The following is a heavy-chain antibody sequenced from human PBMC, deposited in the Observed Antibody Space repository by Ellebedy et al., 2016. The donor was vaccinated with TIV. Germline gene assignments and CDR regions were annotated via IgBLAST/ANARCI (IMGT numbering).Heavy chain of an antibody. Sequence: GGSLRLSCAASGFTFTNYWMHWVRQAPGKGLVWVSRINGDGSTTGYADSVRGRFTISRDNAKNSVSLQMNSLRDEDTAVYYCARESYAPVDFDSWGQGTLVTVSA. V-gene: IGHV3-74*01. J-gene: IGHJ4*02. CDR2: INGDGSTT. CDR1: GFTFTNYW. D-gene: IGHD3-16*01. CDR3: ARESYAPVDFDS.